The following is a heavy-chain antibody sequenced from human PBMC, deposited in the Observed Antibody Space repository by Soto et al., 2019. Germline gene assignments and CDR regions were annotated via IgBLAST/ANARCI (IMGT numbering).Heavy chain of an antibody. CDR2: MWYDGSNK. CDR3: AREYCSSTSCYWHKYYYGMDV. V-gene: IGHV3-33*01. CDR1: GFTFSSYC. D-gene: IGHD2-2*01. Sequence: LGGSLRLSCAASGFTFSSYCMHWVRQAPGKGLEWVAVMWYDGSNKYYADSVKGRFTISRDNSKNTLYLQMNSLRAEDTAVYYCAREYCSSTSCYWHKYYYGMDVWGQGTTVTVSS. J-gene: IGHJ6*02.